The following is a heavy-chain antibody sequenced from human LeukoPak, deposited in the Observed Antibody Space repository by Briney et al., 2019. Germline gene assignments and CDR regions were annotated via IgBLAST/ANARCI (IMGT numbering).Heavy chain of an antibody. CDR2: IRSKANSYAT. CDR1: GFTFSGSA. J-gene: IGHJ4*02. Sequence: LPGGSLRPSCAASGFTFSGSAMHWVRQASGKGLEWVGRIRSKANSYATAYAASVKGRFTISRDDSKNTAYLQMNSLKTEDTAVYYCTVYSSGPPQDYWGQGTLVTVSS. CDR3: TVYSSGPPQDY. D-gene: IGHD6-19*01. V-gene: IGHV3-73*01.